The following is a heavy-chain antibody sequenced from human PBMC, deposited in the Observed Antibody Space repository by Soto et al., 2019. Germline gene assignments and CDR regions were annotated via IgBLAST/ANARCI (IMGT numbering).Heavy chain of an antibody. CDR3: ARMYYYDSSGYQY. CDR2: INAGGGST. J-gene: IGHJ4*02. CDR1: GFTFSSYA. Sequence: EVQLLESGGGLVQPGGSLRLSCAASGFTFSSYAMSWVRQAPGKGLEWVSAINAGGGSTYYADFVKGRFTISRDNSKNTLYLQMTSLRAEDAAVYYCARMYYYDSSGYQYWGQGPLVTVSS. V-gene: IGHV3-23*01. D-gene: IGHD3-22*01.